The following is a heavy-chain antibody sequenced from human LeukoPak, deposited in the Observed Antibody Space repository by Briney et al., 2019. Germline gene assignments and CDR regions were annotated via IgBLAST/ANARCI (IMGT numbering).Heavy chain of an antibody. D-gene: IGHD1-26*01. J-gene: IGHJ4*02. CDR1: GFTFSSNG. CDR2: IRNDGSDK. V-gene: IGHV3-30*02. CDR3: AKEMAVYGGSLVDY. Sequence: AGTLRLSCAASGFTFSSNGMYWVRQGPPKGLDGVAFIRNDGSDKRYADSVKGRFTISRDNSKNTLYLQMNSLTVEDTAVYYCAKEMAVYGGSLVDYWGQGTLGTVSS.